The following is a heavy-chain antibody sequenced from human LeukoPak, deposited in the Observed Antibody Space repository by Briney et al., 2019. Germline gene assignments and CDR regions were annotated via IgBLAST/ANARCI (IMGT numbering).Heavy chain of an antibody. CDR3: ASLSRRSSSWSDYSYYYYMDV. V-gene: IGHV3-7*01. CDR1: GFTFSSYW. Sequence: PGGSLRLSCAASGFTFSSYWMTWVRQAPGKGGEGVANIKQDGREKYYVYSVKAPFTISRDNAKNSLYLQMNSLRAEDTAVYYCASLSRRSSSWSDYSYYYYMDVWGKGTTVTVSS. J-gene: IGHJ6*03. D-gene: IGHD6-13*01. CDR2: IKQDGREK.